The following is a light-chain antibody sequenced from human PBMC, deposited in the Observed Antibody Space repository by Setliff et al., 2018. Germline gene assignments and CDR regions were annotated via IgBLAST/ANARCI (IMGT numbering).Light chain of an antibody. CDR1: SSDVGRYNF. CDR3: CSYADTYISV. Sequence: QSGLTQPRSVSGSPGQSVTISCTGTSSDVGRYNFVSWYQQHPGKAPKLIIYDVTKRPSGVPDRFSGSKSGNTASLTISGLQAEDEADYSCCSYADTYISVFGTGTKVTVL. J-gene: IGLJ1*01. CDR2: DVT. V-gene: IGLV2-11*01.